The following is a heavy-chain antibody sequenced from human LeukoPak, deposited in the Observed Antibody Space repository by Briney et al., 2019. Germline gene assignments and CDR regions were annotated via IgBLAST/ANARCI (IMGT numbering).Heavy chain of an antibody. D-gene: IGHD6-6*01. J-gene: IGHJ1*01. CDR2: ISSSGSTI. CDR1: GFTFSSYG. Sequence: GGSLRLSCAASGFTFSSYGMNWVRQAPGKGLEWVSYISSSGSTIYYADSVKGRFTISRDNAKNSLYLQMNSLRAEDTAVYYCATLDSSREYFQHWGQGTLVTVSS. CDR3: ATLDSSREYFQH. V-gene: IGHV3-48*03.